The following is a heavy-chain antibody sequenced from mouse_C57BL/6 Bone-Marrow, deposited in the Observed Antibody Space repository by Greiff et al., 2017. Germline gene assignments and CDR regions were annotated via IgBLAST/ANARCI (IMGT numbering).Heavy chain of an antibody. CDR3: ARDGSSPFYYAMDY. D-gene: IGHD1-1*01. V-gene: IGHV14-2*01. CDR2: IDPEDGET. J-gene: IGHJ4*01. CDR1: GFTIKDYY. Sequence: EVQLQQSGAELVKPGASVKLSCTASGFTIKDYYMHWVKQRTEQGLEWIGRIDPEDGETKYAPTFQGKATITADPSSTTAYLQLSSLTSADTAVYYCARDGSSPFYYAMDYWGQGTSVTVSS.